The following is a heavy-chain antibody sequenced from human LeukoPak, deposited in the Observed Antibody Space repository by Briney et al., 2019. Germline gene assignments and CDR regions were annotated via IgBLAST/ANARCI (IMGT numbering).Heavy chain of an antibody. Sequence: GGSLRLSCAASGFTFSDYAMSWVRQAPGKGLEWVSTASYYVGKQYHADSVGGRFTVSRDNSRNTVSLQMSSLRVEDTGIYYCAKAGIGADGAGFLCEYWGQGTLVTVSS. CDR3: AKAGIGADGAGFLCEY. J-gene: IGHJ4*02. V-gene: IGHV3-23*01. CDR1: GFTFSDYA. D-gene: IGHD1-1*01. CDR2: ASYYVGKQ.